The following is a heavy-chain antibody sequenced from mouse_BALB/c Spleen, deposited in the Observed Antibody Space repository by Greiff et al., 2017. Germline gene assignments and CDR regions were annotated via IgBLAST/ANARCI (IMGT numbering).Heavy chain of an antibody. V-gene: IGHV1-80*01. J-gene: IGHJ1*01. Sequence: QVQLQQSGAELVRPGSSVKISCKASGYAFSSYWVNWVKQRPGQGLEWIGQIYPGDGDTNYNGKFKGKATLTADKSSSTAYMQLSSLTSEDSAVYFCASYTTVVAGDWYFDVWGAGTTVTVSS. D-gene: IGHD1-1*01. CDR3: ASYTTVVAGDWYFDV. CDR1: GYAFSSYW. CDR2: IYPGDGDT.